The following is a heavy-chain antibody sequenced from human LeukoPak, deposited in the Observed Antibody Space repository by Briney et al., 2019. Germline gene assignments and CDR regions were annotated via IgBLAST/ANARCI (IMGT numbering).Heavy chain of an antibody. V-gene: IGHV1-46*03. CDR2: INTSSGST. Sequence: ASVKVSCKASGYTFTNNYMHWVRQAPGQGLEWMGIINTSSGSTSYAQKFQGRVTMTRDTSTTTVYMELRSLRSEDTAVYYCAGHGTTLSDWGQGTLVTVAS. J-gene: IGHJ4*02. CDR1: GYTFTNNY. CDR3: AGHGTTLSD. D-gene: IGHD1-14*01.